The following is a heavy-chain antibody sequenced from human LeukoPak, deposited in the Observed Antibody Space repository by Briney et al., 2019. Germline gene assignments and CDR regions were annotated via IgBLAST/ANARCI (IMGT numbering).Heavy chain of an antibody. Sequence: SETLSLTCAVYGGSFSGYYWSWIRQPPGKGLEWIGSIYYSGSTYYNPSLKSRVTISVDTSKNQFSLKLSSVTAADTAVYYCAAPGGFDWSDAFDIWGQGTMVTVSS. D-gene: IGHD3-9*01. CDR2: IYYSGST. CDR1: GGSFSGYY. J-gene: IGHJ3*02. V-gene: IGHV4-34*01. CDR3: AAPGGFDWSDAFDI.